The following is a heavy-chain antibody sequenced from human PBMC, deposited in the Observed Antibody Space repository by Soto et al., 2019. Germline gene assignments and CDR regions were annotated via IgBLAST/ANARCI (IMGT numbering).Heavy chain of an antibody. D-gene: IGHD3-10*01. J-gene: IGHJ6*02. Sequence: SETLSLTCTVSGDSISSGCYYWSWLRQPPGKGLEWIGYIYHSGGASYNPSLRGRAVSSIDTSKNQFSLRLNAVTAADTATYYCARDYYGAGSQYYYYGMEVWGQGTTVTVSS. CDR3: ARDYYGAGSQYYYYGMEV. CDR2: IYHSGGA. CDR1: GDSISSGCYY. V-gene: IGHV4-31*03.